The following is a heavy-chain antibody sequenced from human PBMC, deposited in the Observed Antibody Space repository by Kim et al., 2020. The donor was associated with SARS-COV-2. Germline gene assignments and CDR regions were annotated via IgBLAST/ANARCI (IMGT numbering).Heavy chain of an antibody. V-gene: IGHV1-24*01. D-gene: IGHD5-12*01. J-gene: IGHJ4*02. CDR2: FDPEDGET. CDR1: GYTLTELS. CDR3: ATAPRGYSGYEGSGD. Sequence: ASVKVSCKVSGYTLTELSMHWVRQAPGKGLEWMGGFDPEDGETIYAQKFQGRVTMTEDTSTDTAYMELSSLRSEDTAVYYCATAPRGYSGYEGSGDWGQGTLVTVSS.